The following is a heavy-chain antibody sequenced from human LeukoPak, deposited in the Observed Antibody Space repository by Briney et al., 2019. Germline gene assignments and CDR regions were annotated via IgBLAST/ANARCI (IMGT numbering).Heavy chain of an antibody. CDR2: INTHKGNT. CDR3: ATYYSGSGSFTTQFDH. J-gene: IGHJ4*02. CDR1: SSTFSTNG. Sequence: ASVKVSCKTSSSTFSTNGITWVRQAPGQGLEWMGWINTHKGNTYYAREFQDRVSMTTDASTTTAYMELRSLRSDDTAIYYCATYYSGSGSFTTQFDHWGQGTLVTVSS. D-gene: IGHD3-10*01. V-gene: IGHV1-18*04.